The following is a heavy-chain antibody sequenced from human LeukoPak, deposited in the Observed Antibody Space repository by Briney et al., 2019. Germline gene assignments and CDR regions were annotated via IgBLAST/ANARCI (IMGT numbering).Heavy chain of an antibody. CDR1: SGSISTYY. D-gene: IGHD3-22*01. CDR2: IFHSGST. V-gene: IGHV4-59*08. CDR3: ARQGTSGSYLTGLDV. Sequence: SETLSLTCTVSSGSISTYYWSWIRQSPGKGLEWMGYIFHSGSTTYNPSHSSRLTISVDTSKNQFSLELRSVTAADTAVYYCARQGTSGSYLTGLDVWGQGTTVTVSS. J-gene: IGHJ6*02.